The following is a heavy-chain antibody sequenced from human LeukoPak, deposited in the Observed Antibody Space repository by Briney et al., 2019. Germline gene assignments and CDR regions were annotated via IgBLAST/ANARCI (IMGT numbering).Heavy chain of an antibody. CDR3: ARDVGITVADSFDP. Sequence: ASVKVSCKASGYSSTNNGISWVRQPRGQGLEWMGLIHIYRGNTNYAQKFQGRVTMTTDTSTSTVYMEVRGLRSDDTAMYYCARDVGITVADSFDPWGQGTLVTVSS. V-gene: IGHV1-18*01. CDR2: IHIYRGNT. J-gene: IGHJ5*02. D-gene: IGHD6-13*01. CDR1: GYSSTNNG.